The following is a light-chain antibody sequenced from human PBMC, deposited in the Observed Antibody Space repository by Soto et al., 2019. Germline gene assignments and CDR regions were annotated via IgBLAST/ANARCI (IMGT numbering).Light chain of an antibody. CDR1: SSNIGSDS. J-gene: IGLJ2*01. V-gene: IGLV1-44*01. CDR2: NTN. Sequence: QSVLTQPPSASGTPGQRVTISCSGSSSNIGSDSVNWYQHLPGSALKVLIYNTNRRPSGVPDRFSGSKSGTSGSLGISGLQSGDEAHYYCAAWDVSLNAPVFGGGTKLTVL. CDR3: AAWDVSLNAPV.